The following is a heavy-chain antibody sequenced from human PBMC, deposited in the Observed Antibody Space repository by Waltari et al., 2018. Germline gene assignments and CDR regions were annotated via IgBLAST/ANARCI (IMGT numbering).Heavy chain of an antibody. CDR3: AGLTAVAGSWVDAFDV. CDR2: FDHGDPST. D-gene: IGHD6-19*01. V-gene: IGHV5-51*01. J-gene: IGHJ3*01. Sequence: VQLVQSGAEVRKPGESLKISCNESGNNFNSYWIAWVSQMRGKGLEWLGWFDHGDPSTSYGRSSDARVAFSVDKTINTAQPQWNSVDASYTGDYFRAGLTAVAGSWVDAFDVRGQGTLVTVSS. CDR1: GNNFNSYW.